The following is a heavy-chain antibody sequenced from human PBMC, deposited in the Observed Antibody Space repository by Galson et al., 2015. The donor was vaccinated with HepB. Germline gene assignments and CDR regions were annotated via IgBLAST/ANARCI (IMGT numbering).Heavy chain of an antibody. CDR1: GFTVSGSY. CDR2: FHSDGDS. J-gene: IGHJ4*02. D-gene: IGHD6-19*01. Sequence: SLRLSCAASGFTVSGSYMSWVRQAPGKGLEWVSVFHSDGDSDYADSVKGRFTISRDNPKTTLYLQMNSLRAEDTAVYYCATEPRHNSGWFALDSWDQGTLVTFSS. V-gene: IGHV3-66*01. CDR3: ATEPRHNSGWFALDS.